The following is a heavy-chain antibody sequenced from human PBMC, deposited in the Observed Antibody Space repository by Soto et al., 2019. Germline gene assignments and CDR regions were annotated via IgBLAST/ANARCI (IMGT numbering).Heavy chain of an antibody. CDR1: GGSISGYY. J-gene: IGHJ4*02. D-gene: IGHD6-19*01. Sequence: QVQLQQWGAGLLKPSETLSLTCAVYGGSISGYYWSWIRQPPGKGLEWIGEINHSGSTNYNPSLKSRVTISVDTSKNQFSLKLSSVTAADTAVYYCARGRPSSIAVAGDGFDYCGQGTLVTVSA. CDR2: INHSGST. V-gene: IGHV4-34*01. CDR3: ARGRPSSIAVAGDGFDY.